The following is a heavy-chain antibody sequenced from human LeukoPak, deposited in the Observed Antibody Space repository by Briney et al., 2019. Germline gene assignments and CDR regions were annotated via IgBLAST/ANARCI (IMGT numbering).Heavy chain of an antibody. CDR2: ISSNGDTT. CDR1: GFIFSSYT. CDR3: VKRSTYFFDY. J-gene: IGHJ4*02. Sequence: PGGSLRLSCSASGFIFSSYTMHWVRQAPGKGLEYVSAISSNGDTTYYADSVKGRFTISRDNSKNTLYLQMSSLRAEDTAVYYCVKRSTYFFDYWGQGTLVIVSS. V-gene: IGHV3-64D*06.